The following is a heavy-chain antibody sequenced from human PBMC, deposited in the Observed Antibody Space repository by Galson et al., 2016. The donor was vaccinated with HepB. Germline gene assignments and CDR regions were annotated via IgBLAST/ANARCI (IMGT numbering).Heavy chain of an antibody. Sequence: SVKVSCKASGYTFTAYSMHWVRQAPGQRPEWVGWINTANGNTKYSQDSQGRVTINRDRSATTVYLELHSLRSEDMAVYYCARTRYDGYDYNYHWNAMDVWGQGTTVTVSS. D-gene: IGHD5-12*01. CDR1: GYTFTAYS. J-gene: IGHJ6*02. CDR2: INTANGNT. CDR3: ARTRYDGYDYNYHWNAMDV. V-gene: IGHV1-3*03.